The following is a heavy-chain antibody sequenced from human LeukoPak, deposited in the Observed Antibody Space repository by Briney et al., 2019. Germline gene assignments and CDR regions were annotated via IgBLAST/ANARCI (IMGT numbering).Heavy chain of an antibody. V-gene: IGHV1-2*02. D-gene: IGHD3-10*01. CDR2: ISPNSGGT. CDR1: GYTFTGYY. CDR3: ARSVVRGVTVTYYFDY. Sequence: GASVKVSCKASGYTFTGYYMHWVRQAPGQGLEWMGWISPNSGGTNYAQKFQGRVTMTRDTSISTAYMELSRLRSDDTAVYYCARSVVRGVTVTYYFDYWGQGTLVTVSS. J-gene: IGHJ4*02.